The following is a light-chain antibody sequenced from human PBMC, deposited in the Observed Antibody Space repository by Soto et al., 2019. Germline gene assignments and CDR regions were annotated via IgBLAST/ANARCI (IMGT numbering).Light chain of an antibody. V-gene: IGKV2-28*01. CDR3: LQALQTPPT. J-gene: IGKJ5*01. CDR2: MGS. Sequence: DIVMTQSPVALPVTPGEPASISCRASQSLLSGNGNHYLNWYLQKPGQPPQLLIYMGSTRASGVPDRFSGSGSGADFTLKISRVEAADVGVYYCLQALQTPPTLGQGTRLEI. CDR1: QSLLSGNGNHY.